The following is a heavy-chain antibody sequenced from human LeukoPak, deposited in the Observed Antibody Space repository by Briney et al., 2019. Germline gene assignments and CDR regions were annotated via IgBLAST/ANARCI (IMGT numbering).Heavy chain of an antibody. CDR3: ARDHYDSSGYFLGNDY. V-gene: IGHV4-59*12. D-gene: IGHD3-22*01. Sequence: SETLSLTCTVSGGSISIYYWSWIRQPPGKGLEWIGYVAYTGSTNYNPSLSSRVTMSVDTSRNQFSLKLSSVTAADTAVYYCARDHYDSSGYFLGNDYWGQGILVTVSS. J-gene: IGHJ4*02. CDR1: GGSISIYY. CDR2: VAYTGST.